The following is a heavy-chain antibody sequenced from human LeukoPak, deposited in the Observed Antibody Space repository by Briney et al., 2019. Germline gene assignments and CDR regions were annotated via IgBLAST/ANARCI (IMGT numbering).Heavy chain of an antibody. CDR3: TRGTGLCRGGSCYVY. V-gene: IGHV1-69*04. J-gene: IGHJ4*02. CDR1: GGTFSSYA. CDR2: IIPILGIA. Sequence: SVKVSCKASGGTFSSYAISWVRQAPGQGLEWMGRIIPILGIANYAQKFQGRVTITADKSTSTAYMELSSLRSEDTAAYYCTRGTGLCRGGSCYVYWGQGTLVTVSS. D-gene: IGHD2-15*01.